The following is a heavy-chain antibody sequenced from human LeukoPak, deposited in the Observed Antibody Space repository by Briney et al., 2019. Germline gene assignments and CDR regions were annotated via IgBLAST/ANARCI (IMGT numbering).Heavy chain of an antibody. Sequence: SVKVSCKASGGTFSSYAISWVRQAPGQGLEWMGGIIPIFGTANYAQKFQGRVMITADESTSTAYMELSSLRSEDTAVYYCARVGVDTAMVTDPDYWGQGTLVTVSS. CDR2: IIPIFGTA. V-gene: IGHV1-69*13. D-gene: IGHD5-18*01. CDR3: ARVGVDTAMVTDPDY. J-gene: IGHJ4*02. CDR1: GGTFSSYA.